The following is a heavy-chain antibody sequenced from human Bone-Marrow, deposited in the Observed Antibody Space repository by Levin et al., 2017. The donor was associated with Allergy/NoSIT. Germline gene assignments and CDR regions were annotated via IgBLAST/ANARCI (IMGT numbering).Heavy chain of an antibody. V-gene: IGHV4-39*01. J-gene: IGHJ4*02. CDR2: IYYSGST. Sequence: PGGSLSLTCTVSGGSISSANYYWGWIRQSPGKGLEWIGSIYYSGSTYYNPSLKSRVTISVDTSNNQFSLNLSSVTAADTTVYYCATAPREDYDSSGYYFFESWGQGNLVTVSS. D-gene: IGHD3-22*01. CDR3: ATAPREDYDSSGYYFFES. CDR1: GGSISSANYY.